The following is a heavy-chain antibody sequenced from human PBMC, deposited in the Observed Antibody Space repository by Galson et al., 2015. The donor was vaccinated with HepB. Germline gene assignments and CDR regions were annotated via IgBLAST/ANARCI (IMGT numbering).Heavy chain of an antibody. V-gene: IGHV1-18*04. CDR1: GYTFTSYG. Sequence: QSGAEVKKPGESLRISCKASGYTFTSYGISWVRQAPGQGLEWMGWISAYNGNTNYAQKLQGRVTMTTDTSTSTAYMELSSLRSEDTAVYYCATDGSSPPSAIPYKHAFDIWGQGTMVTVSS. CDR2: ISAYNGNT. CDR3: ATDGSSPPSAIPYKHAFDI. D-gene: IGHD1-26*01. J-gene: IGHJ3*02.